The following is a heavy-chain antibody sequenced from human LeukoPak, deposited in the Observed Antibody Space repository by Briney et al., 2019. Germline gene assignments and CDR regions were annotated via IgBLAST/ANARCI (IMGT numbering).Heavy chain of an antibody. CDR3: ARATSGSYFLYY. J-gene: IGHJ4*02. CDR1: GYTFNAHY. Sequence: ASVKVSCKASGYTFNAHYIHWVRQAPGQGLEWMGWPNPNNGATHYAQNFQGRVTMTRDTSISTAYMEVSRLRSDDTAVYYCARATSGSYFLYYWGQGTLVTVSS. V-gene: IGHV1-2*02. CDR2: PNPNNGAT. D-gene: IGHD3-10*01.